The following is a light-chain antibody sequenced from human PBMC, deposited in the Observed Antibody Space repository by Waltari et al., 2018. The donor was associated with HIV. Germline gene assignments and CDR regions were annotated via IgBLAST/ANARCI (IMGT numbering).Light chain of an antibody. J-gene: IGKJ4*01. CDR3: QQYNDWPPLT. V-gene: IGKV3D-15*01. CDR1: QSVSFN. CDR2: GAS. Sequence: EIVLTQSPATLSVSRGERVTLSCRASQSVSFNLAWYQQRPGQAPRLLIYGASTRATGIPARFSGSGSGTEITLTISSLQSEDFAIYYCQQYNDWPPLTFGGGTKVEIK.